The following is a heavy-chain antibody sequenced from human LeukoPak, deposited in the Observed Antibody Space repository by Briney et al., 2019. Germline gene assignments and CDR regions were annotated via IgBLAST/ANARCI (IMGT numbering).Heavy chain of an antibody. CDR1: GFTFSSYR. D-gene: IGHD4-17*01. CDR2: ISSSSSYI. J-gene: IGHJ6*02. V-gene: IGHV3-21*01. Sequence: PGGSLRLSCAASGFTFSSYRMNWVRESPGKGLEGVRSISSSSSYIYYADSVKGRFTISRDNAKNSLYLQMNSLRAEDTAVYYCARRGGDYPRYYYYYGMDVWGQGTTVTVSS. CDR3: ARRGGDYPRYYYYYGMDV.